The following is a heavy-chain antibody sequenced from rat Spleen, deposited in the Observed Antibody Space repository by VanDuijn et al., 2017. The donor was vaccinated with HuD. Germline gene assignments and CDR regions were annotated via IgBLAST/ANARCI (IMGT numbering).Heavy chain of an antibody. Sequence: EVQLVESGGGLVQPGRSLKLSCAASGFTFSDYYMAWVRQAPNKGLEWVASITYEGSSTYYGDSVKGRFTISRDNAKSTLYLQMDSLRSEDTATYYCATTRFAYWGQGTLVTVSS. CDR1: GFTFSDYY. CDR2: ITYEGSST. CDR3: ATTRFAY. D-gene: IGHD3-4*01. J-gene: IGHJ3*01. V-gene: IGHV5-22*01.